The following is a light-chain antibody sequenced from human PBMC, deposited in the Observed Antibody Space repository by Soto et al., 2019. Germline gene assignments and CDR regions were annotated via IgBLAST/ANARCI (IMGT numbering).Light chain of an antibody. CDR2: EVS. CDR1: SSDVGGYNY. V-gene: IGLV2-14*01. CDR3: SSYTSTNTYV. Sequence: QSVLTQPTSVSGSPGQSITICCTGTSSDVGGYNYVSWYQQPSGKAPKLIIYEVSNRPSGVSNRFSGSKSGNTASLTISGLQAEDEADYYCSSYTSTNTYVFGTGTKATVL. J-gene: IGLJ1*01.